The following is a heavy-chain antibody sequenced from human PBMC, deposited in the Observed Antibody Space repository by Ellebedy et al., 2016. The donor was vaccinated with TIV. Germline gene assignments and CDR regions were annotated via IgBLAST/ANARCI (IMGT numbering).Heavy chain of an antibody. CDR1: GFTFSSYG. V-gene: IGHV3-30*02. CDR2: IRYDGSNK. J-gene: IGHJ3*02. D-gene: IGHD3-22*01. Sequence: PGGSLRLSCAASGFTFSSYGMHWVRQAPGKGLEWVAFIRYDGSNKYSADSVKGRFTISRDNAKNSLYLQMNSMRAEDTAVYYCASPWRYYDIKAFDIWGQGTMVTVSS. CDR3: ASPWRYYDIKAFDI.